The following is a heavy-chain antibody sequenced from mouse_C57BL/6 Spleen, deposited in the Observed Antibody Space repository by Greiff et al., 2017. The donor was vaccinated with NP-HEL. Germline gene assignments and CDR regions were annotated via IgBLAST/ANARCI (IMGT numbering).Heavy chain of an antibody. J-gene: IGHJ3*01. D-gene: IGHD1-1*01. CDR1: GYTFTSYT. CDR3: ARLDYYGRSSQAWFAY. CDR2: INPSSGYT. V-gene: IGHV1-4*01. Sequence: VQLQQSGAELARPGASVKMSCKASGYTFTSYTMHWVKQRPGQGLEWIGYINPSSGYTKYNQKFKDKATLTADKSSSTAYMQLSSLTSEDSAVYYGARLDYYGRSSQAWFAYWGQGTLVTVSA.